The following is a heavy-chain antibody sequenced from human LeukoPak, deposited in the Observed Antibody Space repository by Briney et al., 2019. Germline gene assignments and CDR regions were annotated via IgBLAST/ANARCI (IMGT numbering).Heavy chain of an antibody. CDR3: AKVGSLSRGRNWVDP. CDR2: IDASGSI. Sequence: SETLSLTCTVSGGSINTYFCSWIRQPAGKGLEWIGHIDASGSINYNPSLKSRVTMSVDRSKNQFSLKLSSVTAADTAVYYCAKVGSLSRGRNWVDPWGQGTLVTVSS. V-gene: IGHV4-4*07. CDR1: GGSINTYF. J-gene: IGHJ5*02. D-gene: IGHD2-15*01.